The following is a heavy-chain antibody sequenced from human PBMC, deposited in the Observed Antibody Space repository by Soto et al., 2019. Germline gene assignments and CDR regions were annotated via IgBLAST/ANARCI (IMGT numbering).Heavy chain of an antibody. D-gene: IGHD1-1*01. CDR2: ILVSGST. CDR1: GFICSDYD. CDR3: AKATETVGGASEI. J-gene: IGHJ3*02. Sequence: VGSLRLSCAVSGFICSDYDMSWVRQAPGKGLEWVSTILVSGSTHYEDSVRGRFTISRDTSKNTVYLQMKSLTPGDTAVYYCAKATETVGGASEIYGQRTKVTVSS. V-gene: IGHV3-23*01.